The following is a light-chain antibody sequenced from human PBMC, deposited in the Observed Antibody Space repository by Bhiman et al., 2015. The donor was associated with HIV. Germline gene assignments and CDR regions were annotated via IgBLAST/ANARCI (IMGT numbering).Light chain of an antibody. CDR2: TNN. CDR3: QAWDSSTVV. CDR1: SSNIGSNA. V-gene: IGLV1-44*01. Sequence: QSVLTQPPSASGTPGQRVTISCSGSSSNIGSNAVNWYQQLPGTAPKLLIYTNNQRPSGVPDRFSGSKSGTSASLAISGLQAEDEADYYCQAWDSSTVVFGGGTKLTVL. J-gene: IGLJ2*01.